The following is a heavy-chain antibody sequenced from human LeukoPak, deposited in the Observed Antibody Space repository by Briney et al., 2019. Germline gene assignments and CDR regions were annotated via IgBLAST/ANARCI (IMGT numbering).Heavy chain of an antibody. D-gene: IGHD6-25*01. J-gene: IGHJ2*01. Sequence: PSETLSLTCTVSGGSISSYYWSWIRQPPGKGLEWIGYIYYSGSTNYNPSLKSRVTISVDTSKNQFSLKLSSVTAADTAVYYCARQGGGFWYFDLWGGGTLVTVSS. V-gene: IGHV4-59*08. CDR3: ARQGGGFWYFDL. CDR2: IYYSGST. CDR1: GGSISSYY.